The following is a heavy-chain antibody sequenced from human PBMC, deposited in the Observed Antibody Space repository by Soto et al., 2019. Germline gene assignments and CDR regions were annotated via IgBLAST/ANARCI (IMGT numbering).Heavy chain of an antibody. CDR2: IWYDGSNK. Sequence: QVQLVESGGGVVQPGRSLRLSCAASGFTFSSYGMHWVRQAPGKGLEWVAVIWYDGSNKYYADSVKGRFTISRDNSKNTLYLQMNSLRAEDTAVYYCARVTEDCSSTSCYDGRGWFDPCGQGTLVTVSS. V-gene: IGHV3-33*01. CDR1: GFTFSSYG. D-gene: IGHD2-2*01. J-gene: IGHJ5*02. CDR3: ARVTEDCSSTSCYDGRGWFDP.